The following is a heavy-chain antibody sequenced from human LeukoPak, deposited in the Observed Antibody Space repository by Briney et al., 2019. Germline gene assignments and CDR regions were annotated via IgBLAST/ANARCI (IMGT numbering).Heavy chain of an antibody. Sequence: SETLSLTCTVSGGSISSYYWNWIRQPPGKGLEWIGYISYSGTTNYNPSLKSRVTISVDTYKKQFSLKLTSATAADTAVYYCARGDDYKSTLFDYWGQGTLVTVSS. CDR3: ARGDDYKSTLFDY. CDR2: ISYSGTT. J-gene: IGHJ4*02. D-gene: IGHD5-12*01. V-gene: IGHV4-59*01. CDR1: GGSISSYY.